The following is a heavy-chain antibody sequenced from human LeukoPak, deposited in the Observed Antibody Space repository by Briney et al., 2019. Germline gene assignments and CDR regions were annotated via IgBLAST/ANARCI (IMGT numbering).Heavy chain of an antibody. Sequence: PGRSLRLSCAASGFTFDDYAMHWVRQAPGKGLEWVSGISWNSGSIGYADSVKGRFTISRDNAKISLYLQMNSLRAEDTAMYYCAKGYSYGLSGDFDYWGQGTLVTVSS. D-gene: IGHD5-18*01. J-gene: IGHJ4*02. CDR1: GFTFDDYA. CDR3: AKGYSYGLSGDFDY. V-gene: IGHV3-9*01. CDR2: ISWNSGSI.